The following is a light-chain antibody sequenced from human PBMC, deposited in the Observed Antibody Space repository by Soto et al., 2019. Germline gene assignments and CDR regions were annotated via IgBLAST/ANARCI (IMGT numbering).Light chain of an antibody. CDR3: QQYNEYSWT. Sequence: DIQMTQSPSTLSASVGDRVAITSRASQSISAWLAWYQQTPGKAPRILIYKASTLEIGVPSRFSGSGSGTECTLTISSLQPDDVETYYCQQYNEYSWTFGQGTKVDIK. V-gene: IGKV1-5*03. J-gene: IGKJ1*01. CDR2: KAS. CDR1: QSISAW.